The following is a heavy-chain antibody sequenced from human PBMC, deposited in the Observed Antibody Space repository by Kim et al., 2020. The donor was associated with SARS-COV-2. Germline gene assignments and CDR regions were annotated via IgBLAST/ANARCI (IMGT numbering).Heavy chain of an antibody. V-gene: IGHV5-51*01. Sequence: GESLKISCKGSGYSFSSYWIGWVRQMPGKGLEWMGIIYPGDSDARYSPSFQGQVTISADKSISTAYLQWSSLKASDTAMYYCARRGHTTRGDYYGMDVWGQGTTVIVSS. D-gene: IGHD1-1*01. J-gene: IGHJ6*02. CDR3: ARRGHTTRGDYYGMDV. CDR1: GYSFSSYW. CDR2: IYPGDSDA.